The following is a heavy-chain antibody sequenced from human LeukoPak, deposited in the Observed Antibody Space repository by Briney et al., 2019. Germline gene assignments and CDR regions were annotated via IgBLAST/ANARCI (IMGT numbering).Heavy chain of an antibody. CDR3: AQIHYYDSTGYYFDN. Sequence: RESGPTLVNPTQTLTLTCTFSGFSLNTGGMRIGWIRQSPGEPLERLARIDWDDDKFYSTSLKTRLTISKNTSKNQVVLTMTNMDPEDTATYYCAQIHYYDSTGYYFDNWGQGSLVTVSS. V-gene: IGHV2-70*04. J-gene: IGHJ4*02. D-gene: IGHD3-22*01. CDR2: IDWDDDK. CDR1: GFSLNTGGMR.